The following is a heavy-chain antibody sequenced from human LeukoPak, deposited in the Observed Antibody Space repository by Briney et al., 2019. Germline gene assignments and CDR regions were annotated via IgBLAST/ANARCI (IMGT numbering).Heavy chain of an antibody. J-gene: IGHJ4*02. CDR3: ARDRDYGDYNTQDLFVY. CDR2: INPTGGST. Sequence: ASVKVSCKASGYTFPSYFMHWVRQAPGQGLEWMGIINPTGGSTTYAQKFQGRVTMTRDTSTSTVYMELRSLRSDDTAVYYCARDRDYGDYNTQDLFVYWGQGTLVTVSS. V-gene: IGHV1-46*01. CDR1: GYTFPSYF. D-gene: IGHD4-17*01.